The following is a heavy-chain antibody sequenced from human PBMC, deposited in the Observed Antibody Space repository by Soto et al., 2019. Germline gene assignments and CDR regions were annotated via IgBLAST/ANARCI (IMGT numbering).Heavy chain of an antibody. D-gene: IGHD3-10*01. J-gene: IGHJ5*02. CDR1: GGSISSSSYY. V-gene: IGHV4-39*01. CDR2: IYYSGST. Sequence: SETLSLTCTVSGGSISSSSYYWGWIRQPPGKGLEWIGSIYYSGSTYYNPSLKSRVTISVDTSKNQFSLKLSSVTAADTAVYYCARNISTMVRGPWGQGTLVTVSS. CDR3: ARNISTMVRGP.